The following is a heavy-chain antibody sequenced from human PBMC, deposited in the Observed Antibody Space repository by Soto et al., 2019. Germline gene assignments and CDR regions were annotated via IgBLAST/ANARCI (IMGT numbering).Heavy chain of an antibody. J-gene: IGHJ4*02. V-gene: IGHV1-69*06. Sequence: VASFKVSFKAAGDTFSRHPLSWVRQAPGQGLEWNGGIITNLDARTYAQKVKGIVTITADKGTKTGGMELSSLTSEDTAVYYCARSRTKYYYHSGRYWHDKDLDIWGQGTLVTVA. CDR3: ARSRTKYYYHSGRYWHDKDLDI. D-gene: IGHD3-22*01. CDR1: GDTFSRHP. CDR2: IITNLDAR.